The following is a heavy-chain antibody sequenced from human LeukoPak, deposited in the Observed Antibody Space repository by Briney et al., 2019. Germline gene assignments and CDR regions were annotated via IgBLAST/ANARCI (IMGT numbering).Heavy chain of an antibody. CDR3: ARGHCTGGFCYYDAFDI. J-gene: IGHJ3*02. D-gene: IGHD2-8*02. V-gene: IGHV4-61*08. Sequence: PSETLSLTCTVSGGSISSGGYYWSWIRQHPGKGLEWIGYIYYSGSTYYNPSLKSRVTISVDTSENQFSLKLSSVTAADTAVYYCARGHCTGGFCYYDAFDIWGQGTMVTVSS. CDR2: IYYSGST. CDR1: GGSISSGGYY.